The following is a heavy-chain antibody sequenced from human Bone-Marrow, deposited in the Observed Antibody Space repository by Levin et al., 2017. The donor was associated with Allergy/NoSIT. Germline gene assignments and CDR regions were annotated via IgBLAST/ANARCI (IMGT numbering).Heavy chain of an antibody. V-gene: IGHV1-46*01. D-gene: IGHD3-3*01. CDR3: ARDKGPYYDFWSGYYTFYGMDV. CDR1: GYTFTSYY. Sequence: GESLKISCKASGYTFTSYYMHWVRQAPGQGLEWMGIINPSGGSTSYAQKFQGRVTMTRDTSTSTVYMELSSLRSEDTAVYYCARDKGPYYDFWSGYYTFYGMDVWGQGTTVTVSS. J-gene: IGHJ6*02. CDR2: INPSGGST.